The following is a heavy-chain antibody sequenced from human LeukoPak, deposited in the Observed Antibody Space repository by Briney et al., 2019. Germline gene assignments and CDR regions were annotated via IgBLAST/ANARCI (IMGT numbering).Heavy chain of an antibody. D-gene: IGHD6-13*01. V-gene: IGHV3-23*01. Sequence: GGSLTLSCAASGFIFSSYAMSWVRQAPGRGLEWVSGISASGGSTYYADSVKGRFIISRENSKNTLYLQMSSLRAEDTAIYYCVKDGGYSSSCYYFDYWGRGTLVTVSS. CDR1: GFIFSSYA. CDR2: ISASGGST. CDR3: VKDGGYSSSCYYFDY. J-gene: IGHJ4*02.